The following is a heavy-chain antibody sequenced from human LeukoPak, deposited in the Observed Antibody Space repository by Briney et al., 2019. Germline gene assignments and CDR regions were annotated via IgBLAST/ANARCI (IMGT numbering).Heavy chain of an antibody. CDR1: GGSFSGYY. CDR2: INHSGST. V-gene: IGHV4-34*01. J-gene: IGHJ4*02. D-gene: IGHD6-13*01. Sequence: SETLSLTCAVYGGSFSGYYWSWIRQPPGKGLEWIGEINHSGSTNYNPSLKSRVTISVDTSKNQFSLKLSSVTAADTAVYYCARLSIAARGWEDYWGQGTLVTVSS. CDR3: ARLSIAARGWEDY.